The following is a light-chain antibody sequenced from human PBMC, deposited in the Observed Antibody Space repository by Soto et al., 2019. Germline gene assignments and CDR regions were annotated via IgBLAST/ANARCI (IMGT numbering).Light chain of an antibody. CDR1: QSVSGK. CDR2: DAA. J-gene: IGKJ1*01. Sequence: EIVMTQSPATLSVSPGEGATLSCRASQSVSGKLAWYQHQPGQTHRLLIYDAATRPTGIPARFSGSGSGTDFTLTISSLQSEDFADYYCQQYNDWPWTFCQGTKVEI. CDR3: QQYNDWPWT. V-gene: IGKV3-15*01.